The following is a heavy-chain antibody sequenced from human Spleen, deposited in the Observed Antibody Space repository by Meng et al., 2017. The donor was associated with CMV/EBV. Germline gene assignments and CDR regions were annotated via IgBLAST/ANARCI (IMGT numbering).Heavy chain of an antibody. CDR1: GFTFGDHT. CDR3: AGGKSGSSSDALEI. V-gene: IGHV3-53*01. Sequence: GESLKISCTASGFTFGDHTLSWVRQAPGKGLEWVSMIYVGGSTFYADSVKGRFTISRDDSKNTLYFEMNNLRPEDTALYYCAGGKSGSSSDALEIWGQGTLVTVSS. CDR2: IYVGGST. D-gene: IGHD6-6*01. J-gene: IGHJ3*02.